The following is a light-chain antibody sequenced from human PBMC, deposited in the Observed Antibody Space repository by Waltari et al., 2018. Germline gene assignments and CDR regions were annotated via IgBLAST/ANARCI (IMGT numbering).Light chain of an antibody. Sequence: DIQMTESPSTLSASVRDRVTITCRASQSISSWLAWYQPKPWKAPKLLLYNVSSLESGVPSSFSGSGSGTEFTLTISSLQPDDLATYYCQQYHSYPITFGQWTRLEIK. CDR3: QQYHSYPIT. V-gene: IGKV1-5*03. CDR2: NVS. J-gene: IGKJ5*01. CDR1: QSISSW.